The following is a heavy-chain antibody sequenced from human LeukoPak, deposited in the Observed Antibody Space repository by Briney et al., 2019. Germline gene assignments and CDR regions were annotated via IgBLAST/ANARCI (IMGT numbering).Heavy chain of an antibody. CDR3: ARDLVVVTGISDY. J-gene: IGHJ4*01. D-gene: IGHD2-21*02. Sequence: GGSLRLSCAGSGFSFSSYGMHWVRQAPGKGLEWMAFIRSDGSNKYYADSVEGRFTISRDNAKNSLYLQMNSLRAEDTAVYCCARDLVVVTGISDYWGQGTLVTVSS. CDR1: GFSFSSYG. V-gene: IGHV3-30*02. CDR2: IRSDGSNK.